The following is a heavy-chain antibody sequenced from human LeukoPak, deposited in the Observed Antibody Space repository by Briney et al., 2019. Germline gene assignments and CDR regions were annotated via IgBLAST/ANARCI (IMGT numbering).Heavy chain of an antibody. J-gene: IGHJ6*02. Sequence: PSETLSLTCTVSGGSISSYYWSWIRQPPGKGLEWIGYIYYSGSTNYNPSLKSRVTISVDTSKNQFSLKLSSVTTADTAVYYCARDWYGGTDYYYGMDVWGQGTTVTVSS. D-gene: IGHD4-23*01. CDR3: ARDWYGGTDYYYGMDV. V-gene: IGHV4-59*01. CDR2: IYYSGST. CDR1: GGSISSYY.